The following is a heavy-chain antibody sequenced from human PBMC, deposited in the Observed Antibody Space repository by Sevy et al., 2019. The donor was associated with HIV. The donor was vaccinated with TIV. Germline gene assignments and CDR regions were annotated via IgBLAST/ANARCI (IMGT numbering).Heavy chain of an antibody. Sequence: GGSLRLSCAASGFSFSNYWMRWVRQAPGKGLVWVSRMNSDGSTTDFADSLKGRFTMSRDNAKNTLYLQMNSLRAEDTAVYYCTRGGLWSPGDYWGQRTLVTVSS. D-gene: IGHD3-16*01. CDR2: MNSDGSTT. V-gene: IGHV3-74*01. CDR1: GFSFSNYW. J-gene: IGHJ4*02. CDR3: TRGGLWSPGDY.